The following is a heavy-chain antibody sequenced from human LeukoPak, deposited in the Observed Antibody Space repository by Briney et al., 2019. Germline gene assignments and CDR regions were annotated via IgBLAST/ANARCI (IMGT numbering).Heavy chain of an antibody. CDR2: IYYTGNT. D-gene: IGHD4-17*01. CDR3: ARDRAYGAYTDYFDY. J-gene: IGHJ4*02. V-gene: IGHV4-39*07. CDR1: GGSISSSNHY. Sequence: SEILSLTCTVSGGSISSSNHYWGWIRQPPGKGLEWIGSIYYTGNTYYNPSLKSRVTISVDTSKNQFSLKLSSVTAADMAVYYCARDRAYGAYTDYFDYWGQGTLVTVSS.